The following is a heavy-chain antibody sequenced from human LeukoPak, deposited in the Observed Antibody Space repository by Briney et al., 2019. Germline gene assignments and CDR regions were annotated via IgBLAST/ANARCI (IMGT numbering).Heavy chain of an antibody. CDR2: ISGYNGNT. CDR1: GYTFTSYD. CDR3: ARDLRLPSDY. V-gene: IGHV1-18*01. D-gene: IGHD4-11*01. J-gene: IGHJ4*02. Sequence: AASVKVSCKASGYTFTSYDISWARQAPGQGLEWMGWISGYNGNTNYAQKFQGRVTMTRDTSISTAYMELSRLRSDDTAVYYCARDLRLPSDYWGQGTLVTVSS.